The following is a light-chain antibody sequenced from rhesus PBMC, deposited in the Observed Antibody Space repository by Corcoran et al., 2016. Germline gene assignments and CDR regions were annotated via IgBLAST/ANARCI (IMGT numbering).Light chain of an antibody. J-gene: IGKJ2*01. CDR3: HQYYSIPYS. CDR2: EAS. V-gene: IGKV1-25*01. Sequence: DIQMTQSPSSLSASVGDRVTITCRASQDITNDLAWYQQKPGETPKLLIYEASSLRSGSPSRFRGSGSGTDFTLTISSLYSEDFASFYCHQYYSIPYSFGQGTKVEIK. CDR1: QDITND.